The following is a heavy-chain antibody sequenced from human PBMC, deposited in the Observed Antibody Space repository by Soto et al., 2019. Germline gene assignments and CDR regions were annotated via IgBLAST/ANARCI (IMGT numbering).Heavy chain of an antibody. CDR1: GYTFTDYF. CDR2: INPKSGGT. CDR3: AGEESTVDWFDP. D-gene: IGHD2-21*01. V-gene: IGHV1-2*02. J-gene: IGHJ5*02. Sequence: QVHLVQSGAEVKKPGASVQVSCKASGYTFTDYFIHWVRQAPGQGLEWMGWINPKSGGTMYAQRFQGRVTMTRDTSISTAYMELTRLRSDDTAVYYCAGEESTVDWFDPWGQGTLVTVSS.